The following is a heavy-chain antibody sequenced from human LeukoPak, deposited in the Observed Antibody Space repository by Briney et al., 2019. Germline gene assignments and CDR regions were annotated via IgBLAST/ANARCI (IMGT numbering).Heavy chain of an antibody. D-gene: IGHD2-2*01. J-gene: IGHJ6*02. CDR2: IYSGGST. CDR3: ARGPCCSSTSWCPIPTGMDV. V-gene: IGHV3-53*01. CDR1: GFTVSSNY. Sequence: RPGGSLRLSCAASGFTVSSNYMSWVRQAPGKGLEWVSVIYSGGSTYYADSVKGRFTISRDNSKNSLYLQMNSLRAEDTAVYYCARGPCCSSTSWCPIPTGMDVWGQGTTVTVSS.